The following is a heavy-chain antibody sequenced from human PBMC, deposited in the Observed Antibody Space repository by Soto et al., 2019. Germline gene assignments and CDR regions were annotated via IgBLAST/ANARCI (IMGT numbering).Heavy chain of an antibody. CDR2: IYPGDSDT. Sequence: PGESLKISCKGSGYSFTSYWIGWVRQMPGKGLEWMGIIYPGDSDTRYSPSFQGQVTISADKSISTAYLQWSSLKASDTAMYYCARLLYYYGSGSPRASRGYYYYYYGMDVWGQGTTVTVSS. V-gene: IGHV5-51*01. J-gene: IGHJ6*02. D-gene: IGHD3-10*01. CDR1: GYSFTSYW. CDR3: ARLLYYYGSGSPRASRGYYYYYYGMDV.